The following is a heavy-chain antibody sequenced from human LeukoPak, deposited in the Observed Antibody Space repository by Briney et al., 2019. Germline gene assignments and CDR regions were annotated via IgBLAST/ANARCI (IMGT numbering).Heavy chain of an antibody. CDR3: ARAGWATVTKGSWFDP. J-gene: IGHJ5*02. V-gene: IGHV4-34*01. D-gene: IGHD4-17*01. CDR2: INHIGST. CDR1: GGSFSGYY. Sequence: SETLSLTCALSGGSFSGYYWSWIRQPPGKGREWIGEINHIGSTNYNPSLQSRVTISVDTTKNQFSLKLSSVTAADTAVYYCARAGWATVTKGSWFDPWGEGTLVTVSS.